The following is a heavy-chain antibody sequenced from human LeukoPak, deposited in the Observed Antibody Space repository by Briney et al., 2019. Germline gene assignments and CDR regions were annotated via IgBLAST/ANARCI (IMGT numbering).Heavy chain of an antibody. CDR1: GYTFTHYA. J-gene: IGHJ4*01. CDR3: ARDLVVVAATDPLYYFDY. Sequence: GASVKVSCKASGYTFTHYAMNWVRQAPGQGLEWMGWINPNTGSPTYAQGFTGRFVFSSDTSVSTAYLQISGLKTEDTAVYYCARDLVVVAATDPLYYFDYWGHGTLVTVSS. CDR2: INPNTGSP. V-gene: IGHV7-4-1*02. D-gene: IGHD2-15*01.